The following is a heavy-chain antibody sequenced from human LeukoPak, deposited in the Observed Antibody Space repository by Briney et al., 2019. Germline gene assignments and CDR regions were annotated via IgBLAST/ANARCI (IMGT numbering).Heavy chain of an antibody. D-gene: IGHD2-8*01. CDR3: SRDEIMVYGSHYFDD. J-gene: IGHJ4*02. Sequence: SVQVSCKASGYTFTSYAMNCLRQAPGQGLQWMGIINPSGGSTSYAQKFQGRVTMTRDMSTNTVYLELSSLRSEDTAVYYCSRDEIMVYGSHYFDDWGQGTLVTVSS. CDR1: GYTFTSYA. V-gene: IGHV1-46*01. CDR2: INPSGGST.